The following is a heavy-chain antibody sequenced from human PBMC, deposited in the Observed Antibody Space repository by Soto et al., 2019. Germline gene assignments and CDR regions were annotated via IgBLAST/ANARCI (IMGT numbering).Heavy chain of an antibody. CDR1: GFTFDDYA. D-gene: IGHD3-22*01. J-gene: IGHJ4*02. V-gene: IGHV3-9*01. Sequence: EVQLVESGGGLVQPGRSLRLSCAASGFTFDDYAMHWVRQAPGKGLEWVSGISWNSGSIGYADAVKGRFTISRDNAKNYLYLQMNSLRAEDTALYYCAKDIGLRYYESRGYGNWGQGTLVTVSS. CDR3: AKDIGLRYYESRGYGN. CDR2: ISWNSGSI.